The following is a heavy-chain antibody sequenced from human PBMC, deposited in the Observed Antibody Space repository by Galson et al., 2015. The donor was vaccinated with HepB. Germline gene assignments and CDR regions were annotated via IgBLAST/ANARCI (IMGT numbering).Heavy chain of an antibody. CDR1: GYTFRTFY. J-gene: IGHJ4*02. CDR2: INPSSGST. Sequence: SVKVSCKASGYTFRTFYIHWVRQAPGQGLEWMGIINPSSGSTSYAQKFQGRVTMTRDTSTSKVYMEMSSLRSEDTAVYYCAREAYHYDKNGPPDGGIFDYWGQGTMVTVSS. CDR3: AREAYHYDKNGPPDGGIFDY. D-gene: IGHD3-22*01. V-gene: IGHV1-46*01.